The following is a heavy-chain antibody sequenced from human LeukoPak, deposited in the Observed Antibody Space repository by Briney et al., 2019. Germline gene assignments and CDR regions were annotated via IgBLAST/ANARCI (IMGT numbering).Heavy chain of an antibody. V-gene: IGHV2-5*01. CDR3: AHKGRGSGSYTM. CDR2: TYWNDDK. CDR1: GFSLSSTGVG. D-gene: IGHD3-10*01. J-gene: IGHJ4*02. Sequence: SGPTLVNPTQTLTLTCTFSGFSLSSTGVGGGWIRQSPGKALEWLAVTYWNDDKSYSPSLKSRLTITKDTSKNQVVLIMTNMDPVDTATYYCAHKGRGSGSYTMWGQGTLVTVSS.